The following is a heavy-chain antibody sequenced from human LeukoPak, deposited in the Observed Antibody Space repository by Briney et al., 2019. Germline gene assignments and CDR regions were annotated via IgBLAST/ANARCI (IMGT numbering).Heavy chain of an antibody. CDR1: GFTFSSYA. D-gene: IGHD6-19*01. V-gene: IGHV3-30-3*01. CDR3: ARDKQWLSPFDP. Sequence: GGSLRLSCAASGFTFSSYAMHWVRQAPGKGLEWVAVISYDGSNKYYADSVKGRFTISRDNAKNSLYLQMNSLRAEDTAVYYCARDKQWLSPFDPWGQGTLVTVSS. J-gene: IGHJ5*02. CDR2: ISYDGSNK.